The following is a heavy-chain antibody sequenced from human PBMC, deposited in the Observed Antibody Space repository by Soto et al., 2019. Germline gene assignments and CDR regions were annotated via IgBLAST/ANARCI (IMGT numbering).Heavy chain of an antibody. D-gene: IGHD3-22*01. Sequence: SETLSLTCTVSGGSISSGDYCWSWIRQPPGKGLEWIGYIYYRGSTYYNPSLKSRVTISVDTSKNQFSLKLSSVTAADTAVYYCARDSSDDRGVYYYAAYRGQGTLVTVSS. CDR1: GGSISSGDYC. CDR2: IYYRGST. CDR3: ARDSSDDRGVYYYAAY. J-gene: IGHJ4*02. V-gene: IGHV4-30-4*01.